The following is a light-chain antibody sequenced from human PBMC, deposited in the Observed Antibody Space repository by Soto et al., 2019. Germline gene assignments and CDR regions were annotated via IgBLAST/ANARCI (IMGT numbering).Light chain of an antibody. CDR1: QSVTNS. Sequence: EVVLTQSPATLSVSPGERATISCRASQSVTNSVAWYQQKPGQSPRLLMYGASTRATGIPARFSGSGXGTEFTLTISSLQSEDFAVYYCQQYNHWSSFGPGTKVDIK. CDR2: GAS. CDR3: QQYNHWSS. J-gene: IGKJ3*01. V-gene: IGKV3-15*01.